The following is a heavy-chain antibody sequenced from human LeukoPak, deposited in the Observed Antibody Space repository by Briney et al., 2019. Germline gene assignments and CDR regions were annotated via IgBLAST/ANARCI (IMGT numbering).Heavy chain of an antibody. CDR3: ARGSTMVRGVSYYYYYYMDV. V-gene: IGHV1-69*13. CDR2: IIPIFGTA. CDR1: GYTFTSYA. J-gene: IGHJ6*03. Sequence: SVKVSCKASGYTFTSYAISWVRQAPGQGLEWMGGIIPIFGTANYAQKFQGRVTITADESTSTAYMELSSLRSEDTAVYYCARGSTMVRGVSYYYYYYMDVWGKGTTVTISS. D-gene: IGHD3-10*01.